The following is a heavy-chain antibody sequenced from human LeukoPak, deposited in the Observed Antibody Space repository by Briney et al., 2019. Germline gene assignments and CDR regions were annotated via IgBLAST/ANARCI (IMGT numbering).Heavy chain of an antibody. J-gene: IGHJ4*02. Sequence: GGSLRLSCAASGFTFSSYGMHWVRQAPSKGLEWVAFIRYDGSNKYYADSVKGRFTISRDNSKNTLYLQMNSLRAEDTAVYYCAKEKSPYYDFWSGVDYWGQGTLVTVSS. CDR3: AKEKSPYYDFWSGVDY. V-gene: IGHV3-30*02. D-gene: IGHD3-3*01. CDR1: GFTFSSYG. CDR2: IRYDGSNK.